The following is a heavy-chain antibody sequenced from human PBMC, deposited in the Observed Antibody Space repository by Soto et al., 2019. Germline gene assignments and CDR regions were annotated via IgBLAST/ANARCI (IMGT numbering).Heavy chain of an antibody. Sequence: GGSLRLSCAASGFTFGFSSMNWVRQAPGKGLEWVSSISSSSDYIYYADSVKGRFTVSRDNAKNALYLQMNSLRAEDTAVFYCTRDASRDSSARGWFDPWGPGTLVTVSS. CDR3: TRDASRDSSARGWFDP. V-gene: IGHV3-21*01. D-gene: IGHD6-13*01. CDR1: GFTFGFSS. J-gene: IGHJ5*02. CDR2: ISSSSDYI.